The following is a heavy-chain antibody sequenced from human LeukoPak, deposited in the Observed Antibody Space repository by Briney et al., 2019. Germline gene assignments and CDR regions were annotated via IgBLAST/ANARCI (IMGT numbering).Heavy chain of an antibody. Sequence: RASVKVSCKASGGTFSSYAISWVRQAPGQGLEWMGGIIPIFGTANYAQEFQGRVTITADESTSTAYMELSSLRSEDTAVYYCATERDKNKTPGFDYWGQGTLVTVSS. V-gene: IGHV1-69*13. CDR3: ATERDKNKTPGFDY. CDR2: IIPIFGTA. D-gene: IGHD4-23*01. CDR1: GGTFSSYA. J-gene: IGHJ4*02.